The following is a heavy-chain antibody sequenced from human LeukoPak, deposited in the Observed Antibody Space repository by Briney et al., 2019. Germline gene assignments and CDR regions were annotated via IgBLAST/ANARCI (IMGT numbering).Heavy chain of an antibody. D-gene: IGHD1-1*01. J-gene: IGHJ4*02. CDR3: AKGLERESRLDS. CDR2: ISDDGSYK. CDR1: GFIFSNYG. V-gene: IGHV3-30*18. Sequence: GGSLRLSCAASGFIFSNYGMHWVRQAPGKGLEWVSIISDDGSYKYTADSVKGRFTISRDNSKNTLYLQMDSLRAEDTALYYCAKGLERESRLDSWGQGTLVTVSS.